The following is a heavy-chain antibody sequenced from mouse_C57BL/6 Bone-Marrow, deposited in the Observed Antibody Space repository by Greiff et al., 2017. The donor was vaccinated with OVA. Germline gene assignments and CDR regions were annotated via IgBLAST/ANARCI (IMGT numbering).Heavy chain of an antibody. J-gene: IGHJ3*01. V-gene: IGHV10-1*01. Sequence: GGGLVQPKGSLKLSCAASGFSFNTYAMNWVRQAPGKGLEWVARIRSKSNNYATYYADSVKDRFTISRDDSESMLYLQMNNLKTEDTAMYYCLRHGDYDYDWFAYWGQGTLVTVAA. CDR2: IRSKSNNYAT. D-gene: IGHD2-4*01. CDR1: GFSFNTYA. CDR3: LRHGDYDYDWFAY.